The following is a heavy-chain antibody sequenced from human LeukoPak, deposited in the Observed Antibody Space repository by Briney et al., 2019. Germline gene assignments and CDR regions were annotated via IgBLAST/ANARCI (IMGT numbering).Heavy chain of an antibody. Sequence: GGSLRLSCVASGFTVSSNYMSWVRQAPGKGLEWVSSISSSSSYIYYADSVKGRFTISRDNAKNSLYLQMNSLRAEDTAVYYCARESIAAAGTFDYWGQGTLVTVSS. CDR2: ISSSSSYI. CDR3: ARESIAAAGTFDY. D-gene: IGHD6-13*01. CDR1: GFTVSSNY. J-gene: IGHJ4*02. V-gene: IGHV3-21*01.